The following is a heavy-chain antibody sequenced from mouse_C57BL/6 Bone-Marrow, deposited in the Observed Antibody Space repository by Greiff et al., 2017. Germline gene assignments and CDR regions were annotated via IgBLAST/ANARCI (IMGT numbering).Heavy chain of an antibody. Sequence: QVQLQQSGAELARPGASVKLSCKASGYTFTSYGVSWVKQRTGQGLEWIGEIYPRSGNTYYNEKFKGKATRTADKSSSTAYMELRSLTSEDSAVYFCAGGWLPPYWGQGTLVTVSA. CDR2: IYPRSGNT. J-gene: IGHJ3*01. V-gene: IGHV1-81*01. CDR3: AGGWLPPY. CDR1: GYTFTSYG. D-gene: IGHD2-3*01.